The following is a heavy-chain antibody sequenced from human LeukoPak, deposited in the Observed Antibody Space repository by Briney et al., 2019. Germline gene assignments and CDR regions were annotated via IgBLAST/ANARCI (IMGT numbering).Heavy chain of an antibody. D-gene: IGHD1-14*01. CDR1: GFTFRDYY. J-gene: IGHJ4*02. CDR2: ISSSDITR. V-gene: IGHV3-11*01. Sequence: GGSLRLSCAASGFTFRDYYMSWIRQAPGKGLEWISYISSSDITRYYADSVKGRFTVSRDNTKNSLFLQMDSLRAEDTAVYYCAREGGAYHPDYWGQGTLVTVSS. CDR3: AREGGAYHPDY.